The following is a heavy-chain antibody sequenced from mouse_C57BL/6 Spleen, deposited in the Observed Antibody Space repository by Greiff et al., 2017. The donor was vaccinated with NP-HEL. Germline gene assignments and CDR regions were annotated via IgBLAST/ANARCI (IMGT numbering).Heavy chain of an antibody. CDR1: GYTFTDYY. V-gene: IGHV1-19*01. Sequence: EVQLQQSGPVLVKPGASVKMSCKASGYTFTDYYMNWVKQSHGKSLEWIGVINPYNGGTSYNQKFKGKATLTVDKSSSTAYMELNSLTSEDSAVYYCARGGTGTKSFAYWGQGTLVTVSA. CDR2: INPYNGGT. D-gene: IGHD4-1*01. CDR3: ARGGTGTKSFAY. J-gene: IGHJ3*01.